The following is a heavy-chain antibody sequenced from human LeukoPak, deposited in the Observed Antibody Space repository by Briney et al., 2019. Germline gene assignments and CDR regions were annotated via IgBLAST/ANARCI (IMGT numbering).Heavy chain of an antibody. J-gene: IGHJ5*02. Sequence: SATLSLTCPLSGASVSSSSYYSGWIRQPPGKGLQWIGSISYSGTNYNNPSPKTRVRISIDTSKNEFSVKLTSVTAADTAMYYCGSLGTLRSWGQGTLVTVSS. CDR3: GSLGTLRS. CDR1: GASVSSSSYY. D-gene: IGHD7-27*01. CDR2: ISYSGTN. V-gene: IGHV4-39*01.